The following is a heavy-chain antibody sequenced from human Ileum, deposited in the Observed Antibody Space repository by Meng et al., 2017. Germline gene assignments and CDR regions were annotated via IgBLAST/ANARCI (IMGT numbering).Heavy chain of an antibody. V-gene: IGHV4-39*01. D-gene: IGHD7-27*01. CDR3: ARRTGEVDLLDY. CDR1: GGSISSSSHC. Sequence: QLQLQESGPGLGKASETLSRRCTVSGGSISSSSHCCDWIRQPPGKGLEWIGSICYSGNTYYNPSLKSRVSMSVDTSKKQISLKLNSVTAADTAVYYCARRTGEVDLLDYWGQGTLVTVSS. CDR2: ICYSGNT. J-gene: IGHJ4*02.